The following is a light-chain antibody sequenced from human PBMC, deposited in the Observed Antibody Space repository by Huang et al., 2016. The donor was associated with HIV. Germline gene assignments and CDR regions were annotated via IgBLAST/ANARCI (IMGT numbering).Light chain of an antibody. CDR2: DAS. CDR1: QDIKNS. CDR3: QQYDTVPLYT. V-gene: IGKV1-33*01. Sequence: DIQMTQSPSSLSASIGERVTITCQASQDIKNSLNWYQHKPGKAPKLLIYDASTLETGVPSRFSGSGSWTHFTLTISSLQPEDFATYYCQQYDTVPLYTFGQGTKLEIK. J-gene: IGKJ2*01.